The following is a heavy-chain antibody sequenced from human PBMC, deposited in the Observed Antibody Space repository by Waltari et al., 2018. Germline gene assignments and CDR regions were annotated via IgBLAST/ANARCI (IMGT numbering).Heavy chain of an antibody. J-gene: IGHJ4*03. CDR1: GVSVSGYF. CDR2: IRHTGDT. V-gene: IGHV4-59*08. D-gene: IGHD6-19*01. CDR3: ALWESGWRAFRF. Sequence: QVQLQESGPGLVKSSETLSLTCTVSGVSVSGYFWSWIRQAPGKGPEWIGYIRHTGDTKQNPSLKSRVTMSVATSRNDFSLRLSSVTAADTAVYYCALWESGWRAFRFWGQGTLGTVSS.